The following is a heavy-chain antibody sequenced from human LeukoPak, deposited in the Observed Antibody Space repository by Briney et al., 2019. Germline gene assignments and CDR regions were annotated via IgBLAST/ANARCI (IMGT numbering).Heavy chain of an antibody. CDR2: ISSSSSYI. D-gene: IGHD5-12*01. V-gene: IGHV3-21*01. Sequence: PGGSLRLSCAASGFTFSSYSMNWVRQAPGKGLEWVSSISSSSSYIYYADSVKGRFTISRDNAKNSLYLQMNSLRAEDTAVYYCATLGAYSGYGLFDYWGQGTLVTVSS. J-gene: IGHJ4*02. CDR3: ATLGAYSGYGLFDY. CDR1: GFTFSSYS.